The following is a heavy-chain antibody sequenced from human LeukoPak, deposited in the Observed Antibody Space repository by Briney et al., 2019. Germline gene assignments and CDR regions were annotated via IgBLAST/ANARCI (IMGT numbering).Heavy chain of an antibody. Sequence: GGSLRLSCAASGFTFNSYWMSWVRQAPGKGLEWVSYISSSSSYTNYADSVKGRFTISRDNAKNSLYLQMNSLRAEDTAVYYCATGAILNAFDIWGQGTMVTVSS. CDR2: ISSSSSYT. D-gene: IGHD3-10*01. V-gene: IGHV3-11*03. CDR3: ATGAILNAFDI. CDR1: GFTFNSYW. J-gene: IGHJ3*02.